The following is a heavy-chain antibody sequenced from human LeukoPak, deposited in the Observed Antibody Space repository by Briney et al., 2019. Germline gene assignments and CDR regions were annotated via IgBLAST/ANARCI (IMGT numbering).Heavy chain of an antibody. CDR1: GGSISSSSYY. CDR2: IYYSGST. D-gene: IGHD3-16*01. J-gene: IGHJ4*02. CDR3: ARRGGWGRVNTGRPIDY. Sequence: PSETLSLTCTVSGGSISSSSYYWGWIRQPPGKGLEWIGSIYYSGSTYYNPSLKSRVTISVDTSKNQFSLKLSSVTAADTAVYYGARRGGWGRVNTGRPIDYWGQGTRVTVSS. V-gene: IGHV4-39*01.